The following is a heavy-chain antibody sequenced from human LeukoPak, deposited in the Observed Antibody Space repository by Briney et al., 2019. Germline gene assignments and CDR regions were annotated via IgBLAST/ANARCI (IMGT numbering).Heavy chain of an antibody. CDR3: ARELPGRGYSDY. D-gene: IGHD1-14*01. V-gene: IGHV3-11*04. J-gene: IGHJ4*02. CDR1: GFNFRDYY. Sequence: GGSLRLSCAASGFNFRDYYMSWIRQAPGKGLEWVSYISSSGGTIDYADSVKGRFTISRDNAKNSVYLQMNSLRAEDTSVYYCARELPGRGYSDYWGQGTLVTVSS. CDR2: ISSSGGTI.